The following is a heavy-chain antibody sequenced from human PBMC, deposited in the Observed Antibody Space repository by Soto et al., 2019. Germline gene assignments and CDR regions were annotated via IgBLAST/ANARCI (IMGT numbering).Heavy chain of an antibody. CDR2: IYYSGST. D-gene: IGHD3-22*01. J-gene: IGHJ3*02. CDR1: GGSISSYY. V-gene: IGHV4-59*13. Sequence: QVQLQESGPGLVKPSETLSLTCTVSGGSISSYYWSWIRQPPGKGLDYIGYIYYSGSTNSNPSLTSRVTISVDNSKNQFSLRLSSVTAADTAVYYCARGYQGSGYIAFDIWGQGTMVTVSS. CDR3: ARGYQGSGYIAFDI.